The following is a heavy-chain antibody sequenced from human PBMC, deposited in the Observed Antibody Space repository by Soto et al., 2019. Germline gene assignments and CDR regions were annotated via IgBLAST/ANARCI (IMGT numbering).Heavy chain of an antibody. Sequence: PSETLSLTCTVSGGSISSSSYYWGWIRQPPGKGLEWIGSIYYSGSTYYNPSLKSRVTISVDTSKNQFSLKLSSVTAADTAVYYCARGCISTSFEDRLLWFGELFPSWFDPWGQGTLVTVSS. CDR2: IYYSGST. D-gene: IGHD3-10*01. J-gene: IGHJ5*02. V-gene: IGHV4-39*01. CDR3: ARGCISTSFEDRLLWFGELFPSWFDP. CDR1: GGSISSSSYY.